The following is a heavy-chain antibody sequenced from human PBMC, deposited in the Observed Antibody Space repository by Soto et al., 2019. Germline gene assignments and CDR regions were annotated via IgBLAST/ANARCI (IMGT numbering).Heavy chain of an antibody. CDR1: GYTLANYY. CDR3: TRGGSGWSSWFDP. Sequence: ASVKVSCKAFGYTLANYYVHWVRQAPGQGLEWMGLINPSGGGTRSAQKFQDRVSLTRDTSTSTLYMELASLGSDDTAVYFCTRGGSGWSSWFDPWG. J-gene: IGHJ5*02. V-gene: IGHV1-46*03. D-gene: IGHD6-19*01. CDR2: INPSGGGT.